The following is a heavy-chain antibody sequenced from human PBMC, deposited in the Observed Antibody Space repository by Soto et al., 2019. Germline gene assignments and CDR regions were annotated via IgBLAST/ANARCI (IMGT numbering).Heavy chain of an antibody. D-gene: IGHD2-2*03. Sequence: QLQLQESGPGLVKPSETLSLACTVSGGSVSSNIYSWGCIRQSQGKGLDWIVTIYSSDKTFYNPSLLSRVTISFNKSQTDLSLRITSVPAADTAVYYCAMLSGSCVGPTFHGYYSMDVWGQGTTVTVSS. CDR3: AMLSGSCVGPTFHGYYSMDV. J-gene: IGHJ6*02. V-gene: IGHV4-39*02. CDR1: GGSVSSNIYS. CDR2: IYSSDKT.